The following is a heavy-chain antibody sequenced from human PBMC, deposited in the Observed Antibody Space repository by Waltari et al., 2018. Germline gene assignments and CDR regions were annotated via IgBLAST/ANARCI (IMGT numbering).Heavy chain of an antibody. CDR2: ISGGSSNP. V-gene: IGHV3-48*04. J-gene: IGHJ4*02. Sequence: EVQLVESGGGFVQPGGSLRLSCATSGFTFSNYWVYWFRQAPGKGLECVSSISGGSSNPYYPDSVKGRFTISRDNAKNTLYLQMNSLSADDTAVYYCVTDTGYWGQGVLVTVSS. CDR3: VTDTGY. CDR1: GFTFSNYW.